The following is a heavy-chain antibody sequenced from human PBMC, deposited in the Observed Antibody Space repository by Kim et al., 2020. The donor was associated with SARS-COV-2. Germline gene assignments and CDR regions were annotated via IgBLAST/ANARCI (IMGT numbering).Heavy chain of an antibody. CDR3: ARNGRFGEFHWGFDP. CDR1: GYTFTSYA. CDR2: INAGNGNT. V-gene: IGHV1-3*01. Sequence: ASVKVSCKASGYTFTSYAMHWVRQAPGQRLEWMGWINAGNGNTKYSQKFQGRVTITRDTSASTAYMELSSLRSEDTAVYYCARNGRFGEFHWGFDPWGQGTLVTVSS. J-gene: IGHJ5*02. D-gene: IGHD3-10*01.